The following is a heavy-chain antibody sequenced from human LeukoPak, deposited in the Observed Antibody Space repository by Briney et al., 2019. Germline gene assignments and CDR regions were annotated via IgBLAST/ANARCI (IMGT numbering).Heavy chain of an antibody. V-gene: IGHV3-21*01. D-gene: IGHD3-10*01. Sequence: PGGSLRLSCAASGFTFSSYSMNWVRQAPGKGLEWVSSISSSSSYINYADSVKGRFTISRDNAKNSLYLQMNSLRAEDTAVYYCARAPYGSGLVDYWGQGTLVTVSS. CDR2: ISSSSSYI. CDR3: ARAPYGSGLVDY. CDR1: GFTFSSYS. J-gene: IGHJ4*02.